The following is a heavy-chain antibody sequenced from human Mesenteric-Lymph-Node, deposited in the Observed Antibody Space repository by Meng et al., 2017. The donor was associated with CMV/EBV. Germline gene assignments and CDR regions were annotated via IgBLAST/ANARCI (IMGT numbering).Heavy chain of an antibody. CDR2: INPSNGDT. V-gene: IGHV1-2*02. Sequence: YSIHWVRQAPGQGLEWMGYINPSNGDTKYSQKFQGRITLTRDTSTRTANMDLTRLTSDDTAVYFCARGSGGFCANAASCPSAEYCHYWGQGTLVTVSS. CDR1: YS. D-gene: IGHD2-8*01. CDR3: ARGSGGFCANAASCPSAEYCHY. J-gene: IGHJ1*01.